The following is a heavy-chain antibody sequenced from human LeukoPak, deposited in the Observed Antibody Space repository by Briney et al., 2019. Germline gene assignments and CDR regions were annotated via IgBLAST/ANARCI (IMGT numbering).Heavy chain of an antibody. CDR3: ARGHVIKQAPPGY. CDR2: VWFDGTNK. CDR1: GFTFTNYG. D-gene: IGHD3-10*01. V-gene: IGHV3-33*01. J-gene: IGHJ4*02. Sequence: GGSLRLSCAASGFTFTNYGMHWVRQAPGKGLEWVAVVWFDGTNKYYADSVKGRFTISRDNSKNTVYLQMNSLRAEDTAVYYCARGHVIKQAPPGYWGQGTLVTVSS.